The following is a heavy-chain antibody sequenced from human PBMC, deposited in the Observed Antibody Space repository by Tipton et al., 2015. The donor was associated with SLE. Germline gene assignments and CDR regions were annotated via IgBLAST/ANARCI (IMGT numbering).Heavy chain of an antibody. V-gene: IGHV4-39*07. CDR3: ARDLGDY. CDR2: IYHSGDT. D-gene: IGHD3-16*01. CDR1: GGSISSSSYY. Sequence: TLSLTCTVSGGSISSSSYYWGWIRQPPGKGLEWIGSIYHSGDTHYSPSLESRVTMSVDTSKNQFSLKLTSVTAADTAVYYCARDLGDYWGRGALVTVSS. J-gene: IGHJ4*02.